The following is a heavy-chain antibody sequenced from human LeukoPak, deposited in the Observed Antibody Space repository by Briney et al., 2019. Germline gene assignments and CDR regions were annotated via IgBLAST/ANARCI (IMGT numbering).Heavy chain of an antibody. CDR2: TYQRSKWYN. D-gene: IGHD6-19*01. Sequence: SQTLSLTCAISGDSVSINSAAWNWNRQSPSRGLEWLGRTYQRSKWYNDYAVSVKSRITINPDISKNQFSLQLNSVTPEDTAVYYCARSPSPYSSGWYFDYWGQGTLVTVSS. CDR3: ARSPSPYSSGWYFDY. V-gene: IGHV6-1*01. J-gene: IGHJ4*02. CDR1: GDSVSINSAA.